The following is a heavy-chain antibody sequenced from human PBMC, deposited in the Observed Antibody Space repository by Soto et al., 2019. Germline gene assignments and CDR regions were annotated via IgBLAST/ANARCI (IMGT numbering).Heavy chain of an antibody. CDR1: GECVRGSD. D-gene: IGHD3-10*01. CDR2: INHSGST. J-gene: IGHJ4*02. V-gene: IGHV4-34*01. CDR3: ARGRILLWFGELRGKFDY. Sequence: GECVRGSDVAGTRQPPGKGLEWIGEINHSGSTNYNPSLKSRVTISVDTSKNQFSLKLSSVTAADTAVYYCARGRILLWFGELRGKFDYWGQGTLVTVSS.